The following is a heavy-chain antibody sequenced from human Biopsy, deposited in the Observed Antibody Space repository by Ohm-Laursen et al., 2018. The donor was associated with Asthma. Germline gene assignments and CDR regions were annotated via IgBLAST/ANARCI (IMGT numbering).Heavy chain of an antibody. CDR3: AKIATDRQKANNWFDP. D-gene: IGHD2-21*01. J-gene: IGHJ5*02. CDR1: GFAFNNSS. V-gene: IGHV3-23*01. CDR2: IRARGVRT. Sequence: SLRLSCTAPGFAFNNSSMTWVRQAPGKGLEWVSSIRARGVRTFYADSVKGRFTVSRDSSRNTLYLQLSTLRVEDTAVYFCAKIATDRQKANNWFDPWGQGTLVTVSS.